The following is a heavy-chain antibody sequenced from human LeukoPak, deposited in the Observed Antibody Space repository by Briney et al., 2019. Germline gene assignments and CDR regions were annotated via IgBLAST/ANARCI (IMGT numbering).Heavy chain of an antibody. Sequence: GGSLRLSCAASGFIFSNYWMSWVRQAPGKGLEWVANIKPDGGEKYYVDSLKGRFTISRDNAKNSLYLQMNSLRVEDTAVYYCARGGNSSWDYWGQGALVTVSS. D-gene: IGHD6-6*01. J-gene: IGHJ4*02. CDR3: ARGGNSSWDY. V-gene: IGHV3-7*01. CDR1: GFIFSNYW. CDR2: IKPDGGEK.